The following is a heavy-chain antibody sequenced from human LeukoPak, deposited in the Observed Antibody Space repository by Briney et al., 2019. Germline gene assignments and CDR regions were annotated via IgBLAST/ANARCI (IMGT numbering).Heavy chain of an antibody. J-gene: IGHJ4*02. D-gene: IGHD2-2*01. Sequence: PGGSLRLSCAASGFTFSSHWMYWVSQAPGKGLVWVSRINTDGSSTSYADSVKGRFTIPRDNAKNTLHLQMNSLRAEDTAVYCCARERIDCSSTSCYGGGSDYWGQGTLVTVSS. CDR1: GFTFSSHW. CDR2: INTDGSST. V-gene: IGHV3-74*01. CDR3: ARERIDCSSTSCYGGGSDY.